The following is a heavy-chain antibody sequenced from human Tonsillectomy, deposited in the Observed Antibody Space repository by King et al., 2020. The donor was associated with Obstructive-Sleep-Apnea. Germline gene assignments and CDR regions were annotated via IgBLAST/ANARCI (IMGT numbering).Heavy chain of an antibody. CDR3: AGALYDSSGYYYVT. V-gene: IGHV4-59*01. J-gene: IGHJ4*02. CDR1: GGSISSYY. CDR2: IYYSGGT. D-gene: IGHD3-22*01. Sequence: VQLQESGPGLVKPSETLSLTCTVSGGSISSYYWNWIRQPPGKGLEWIGYIYYSGGTNYNPSLKSRVIISVDTSKNHVSLKLRSVTAADTAVYYCAGALYDSSGYYYVTWGQGTLVTVSS.